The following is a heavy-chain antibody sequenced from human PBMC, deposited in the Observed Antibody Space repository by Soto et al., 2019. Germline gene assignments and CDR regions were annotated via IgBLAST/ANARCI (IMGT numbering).Heavy chain of an antibody. D-gene: IGHD4-17*01. CDR2: ISYDGSNK. CDR1: GFTFSSYG. V-gene: IGHV3-30*18. CDR3: AKVGPVTTAFDY. J-gene: IGHJ4*02. Sequence: QVQLVESGGGVVQPGRSLRLSCAASGFTFSSYGMHWVRQAPGKGLEWVAVISYDGSNKYYADSVKGRFTISRDNSKNTLYLQMNSLRAEDTAVYYCAKVGPVTTAFDYWGQGTLVTVSS.